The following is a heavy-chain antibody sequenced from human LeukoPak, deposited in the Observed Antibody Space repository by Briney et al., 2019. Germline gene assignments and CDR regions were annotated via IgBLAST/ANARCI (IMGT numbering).Heavy chain of an antibody. V-gene: IGHV3-48*01. CDR1: GFTFSRYT. D-gene: IGHD1-26*01. CDR3: ARDDLGIVGATLGFDY. CDR2: ISSSSSTI. J-gene: IGHJ4*02. Sequence: GGSLRLSCAASGFTFSRYTMNWVRQAPGKGLEWVSHISSSSSTIYYADSVKGRFTISRDNAKNSLYLQMNSLRAEDTAVYYCARDDLGIVGATLGFDYWGQGTLVTVSS.